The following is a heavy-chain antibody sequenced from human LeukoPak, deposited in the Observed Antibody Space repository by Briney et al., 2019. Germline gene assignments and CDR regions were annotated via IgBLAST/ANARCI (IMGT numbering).Heavy chain of an antibody. J-gene: IGHJ4*02. CDR2: IWYDGSKK. CDR3: ARSSISVAVFDY. V-gene: IGHV3-33*01. Sequence: GGSLRLSCAASGFTFSNYGMHWVRQAPGKGLEWVAVIWYDGSKKYYADSVKGRFTISRDNSKNTLYMQINSLRAEDMAVYYCARSSISVAVFDYWGQGTLVTVSS. CDR1: GFTFSNYG. D-gene: IGHD6-13*01.